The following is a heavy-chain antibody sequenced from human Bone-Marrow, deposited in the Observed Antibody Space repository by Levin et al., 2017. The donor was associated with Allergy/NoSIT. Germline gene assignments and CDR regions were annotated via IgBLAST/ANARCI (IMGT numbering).Heavy chain of an antibody. CDR3: ARGRARIAVAGTTRIYRDNWFDP. Sequence: TSETLSLTCAVYGGSFSGYYWSWIRQPPGKGLEWIGEINHSGSTNYNPSLKSRVTISVDTSKNQFSLKLSSVTAADTAVYYCARGRARIAVAGTTRIYRDNWFDPWGQGTLVTVSS. J-gene: IGHJ5*02. D-gene: IGHD6-19*01. CDR1: GGSFSGYY. CDR2: INHSGST. V-gene: IGHV4-34*01.